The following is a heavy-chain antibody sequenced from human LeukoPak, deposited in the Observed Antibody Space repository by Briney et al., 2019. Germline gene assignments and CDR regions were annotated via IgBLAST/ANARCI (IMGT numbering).Heavy chain of an antibody. V-gene: IGHV4-59*01. Sequence: SETLSLTCTVSGGSISSYYWSWIRQPPGKGLEWIGYIYYSGSTNYNPSLKSRVTISVDTSKNQFSLKLSSVTAADTAVYYCARDGSDSSPHPGLFGAFDIWGQGTMVTVSS. D-gene: IGHD6-13*01. CDR3: ARDGSDSSPHPGLFGAFDI. J-gene: IGHJ3*02. CDR1: GGSISSYY. CDR2: IYYSGST.